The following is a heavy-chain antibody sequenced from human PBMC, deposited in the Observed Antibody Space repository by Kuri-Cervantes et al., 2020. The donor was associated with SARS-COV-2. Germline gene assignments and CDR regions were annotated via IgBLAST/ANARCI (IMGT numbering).Heavy chain of an antibody. CDR1: GYTFTSYG. CDR2: ISAYNGNT. V-gene: IGHV1-18*01. J-gene: IGHJ4*02. D-gene: IGHD2-15*01. Sequence: ASAKVSCKASGYTFTSYGISWVRQAPGQGLEWMRWISAYNGNTNYAQKLQGRVTMTTDTSTSTAYMELRSLRSDDTAVYYCARDYCSGGSCRDFDYWGQGTLVTVSS. CDR3: ARDYCSGGSCRDFDY.